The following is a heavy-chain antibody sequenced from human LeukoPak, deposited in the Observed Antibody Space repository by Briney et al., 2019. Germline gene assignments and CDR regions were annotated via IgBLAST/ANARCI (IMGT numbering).Heavy chain of an antibody. J-gene: IGHJ4*02. D-gene: IGHD1-14*01. CDR1: GFTFTRYN. V-gene: IGHV3-21*01. CDR3: ARRSVGGTYPDY. CDR2: ISSSGSFI. Sequence: PGGSLRLSCAASGFTFTRYNVNWVRQAPGKGLEWVSSISSSGSFIYYADSVKGRFTISRDNAKDSPYLQMNSLRAEDTAVYYCARRSVGGTYPDYWGQGTLVTVSS.